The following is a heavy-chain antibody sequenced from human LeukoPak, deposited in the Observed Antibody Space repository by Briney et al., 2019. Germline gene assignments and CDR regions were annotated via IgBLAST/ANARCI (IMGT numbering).Heavy chain of an antibody. Sequence: GGSLRLSCTASGFTFSSYRMSWVRQAPGKGLEWVANIKQIKQDGSEKDYVDSVKGRFSISRDNSKNTLYLQMNSLRAEDTAVYYCARALPPRFGEFSYYFDYWGQGTLVTVSS. V-gene: IGHV3-7*05. CDR3: ARALPPRFGEFSYYFDY. CDR2: IKQIKQDGSEK. CDR1: GFTFSSYR. J-gene: IGHJ4*02. D-gene: IGHD3-10*01.